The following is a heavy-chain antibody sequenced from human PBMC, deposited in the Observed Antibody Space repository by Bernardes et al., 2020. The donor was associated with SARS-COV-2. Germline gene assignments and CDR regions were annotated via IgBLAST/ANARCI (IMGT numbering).Heavy chain of an antibody. CDR2: LFRDGTT. CDR3: ARIFGLCSTSTCFDAFDL. CDR1: GFTVSSKY. J-gene: IGHJ3*01. Sequence: GGSLRLSCAAPGFTVSSKYMSWVRQAPGKGLEWVPILFRDGTTHYADSLKGQFSISRDISKNTLYLQMNSLRPEDTAMYYCARIFGLCSTSTCFDAFDLWGRGTMVSVSS. D-gene: IGHD2-2*01. V-gene: IGHV3-66*02.